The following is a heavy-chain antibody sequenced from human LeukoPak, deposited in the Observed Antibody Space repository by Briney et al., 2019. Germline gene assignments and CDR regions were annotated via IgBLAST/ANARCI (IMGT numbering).Heavy chain of an antibody. V-gene: IGHV3-74*01. J-gene: IGHJ3*02. CDR1: GFTFSSYW. Sequence: GGSLRLSCAASGFTFSSYWMHWVRQAPGKGLVWVSRINSDGSSTSYADSVKGRFTISRDNAKNTLCLQMNSLRAEDTAVYYCASSSLAYCGGDCLGFDIWGQGTMVTVSS. D-gene: IGHD2-21*02. CDR2: INSDGSST. CDR3: ASSSLAYCGGDCLGFDI.